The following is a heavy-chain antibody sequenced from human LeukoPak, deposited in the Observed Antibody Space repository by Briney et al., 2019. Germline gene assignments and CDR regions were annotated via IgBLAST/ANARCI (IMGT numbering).Heavy chain of an antibody. J-gene: IGHJ4*02. V-gene: IGHV1-24*01. CDR3: ATEAGSSWYFDY. Sequence: ASVKVSCKVSGYTLTELSMHWVRQAPGKGLEWMGGFDPEDGETIYAQKFQGRVTMTEDTSTDTAYMELSSLRSEDTPVYYCATEAGSSWYFDYWGQGTLVTVSS. CDR1: GYTLTELS. CDR2: FDPEDGET. D-gene: IGHD6-13*01.